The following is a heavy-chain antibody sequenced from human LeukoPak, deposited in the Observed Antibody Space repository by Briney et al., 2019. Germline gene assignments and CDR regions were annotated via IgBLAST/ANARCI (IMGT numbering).Heavy chain of an antibody. Sequence: GGSLRLSCAASGFTFSSYAMSWVRQAPGKGLKWVSTISTGGGNTYYADSVQGRFSVSRDDSKNTLYLQMNSLRAEDTAVYYCAKDGGLWISAHWGDSWGRGTLVTVSS. V-gene: IGHV3-23*01. CDR2: ISTGGGNT. J-gene: IGHJ4*02. D-gene: IGHD2-2*03. CDR1: GFTFSSYA. CDR3: AKDGGLWISAHWGDS.